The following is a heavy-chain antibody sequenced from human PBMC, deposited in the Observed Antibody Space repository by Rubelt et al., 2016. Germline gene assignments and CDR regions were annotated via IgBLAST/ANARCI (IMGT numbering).Heavy chain of an antibody. Sequence: QVQLQQWGAGLLKPSETLSLTCAVSGGSITSSNWWSWVRQPPGKGLEYIAYIYYSGSTNYSPSLKSRVTISGDTSKNRFSLKLTSVTAADTAVYYCVRANYFDYWGQGTLVTVSS. CDR1: GGSITSSNW. V-gene: IGHV4-4*02. CDR2: IYYSGST. CDR3: VRANYFDY. J-gene: IGHJ4*02.